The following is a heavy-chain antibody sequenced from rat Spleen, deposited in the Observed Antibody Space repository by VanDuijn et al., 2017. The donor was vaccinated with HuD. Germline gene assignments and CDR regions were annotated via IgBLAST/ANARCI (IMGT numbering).Heavy chain of an antibody. Sequence: QVQLKESGPGLVQPSQTLSLTCTVSGFSLTNFHVSWVRQSPGKSLVWMGTIWAGGGENYHWAVRSRLSISRDTSKSQVFLKLNSLRPEDTGTYYCARPNQLGGYWYLDFWGPGTMVTVSS. V-gene: IGHV2-72*01. J-gene: IGHJ1*01. CDR1: GFSLTNFH. D-gene: IGHD5-1*01. CDR3: ARPNQLGGYWYLDF. CDR2: IWAGGGE.